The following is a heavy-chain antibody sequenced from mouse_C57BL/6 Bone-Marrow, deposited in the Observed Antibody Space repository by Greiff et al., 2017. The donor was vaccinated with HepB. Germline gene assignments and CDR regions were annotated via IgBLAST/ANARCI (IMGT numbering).Heavy chain of an antibody. D-gene: IGHD1-1*01. CDR1: GYTFTDYN. CDR2: INPNNGGT. CDR3: ARRGYGSSYLYWYFDV. V-gene: IGHV1-22*01. Sequence: VQLQQSGPELVKPGASVKMSCKASGYTFTDYNMHWVKQSHGKSLEWIGYINPNNGGTSYNQKFKGKATLTVNKSSSTAYMELRSLTSEDAAVYYCARRGYGSSYLYWYFDVWGTGTTVTVSS. J-gene: IGHJ1*03.